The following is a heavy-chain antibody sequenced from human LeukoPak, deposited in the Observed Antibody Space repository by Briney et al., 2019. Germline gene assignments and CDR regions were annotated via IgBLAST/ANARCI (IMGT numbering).Heavy chain of an antibody. CDR2: IIPIFGTA. CDR3: ARALGVVVPAARTYYYYYYGMDV. J-gene: IGHJ6*02. CDR1: GYTFTSYG. Sequence: ASVKVSCTASGYTFTSYGISWVRQAPGQGLEWMGGIIPIFGTANYAQKFQGRVTITADESTSTAYMELSSLRSEDTAVYYCARALGVVVPAARTYYYYYYGMDVWGQGTTVTVSS. D-gene: IGHD2-2*01. V-gene: IGHV1-69*13.